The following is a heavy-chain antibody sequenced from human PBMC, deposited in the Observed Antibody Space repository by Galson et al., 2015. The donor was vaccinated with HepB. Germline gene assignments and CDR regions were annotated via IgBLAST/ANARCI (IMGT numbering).Heavy chain of an antibody. J-gene: IGHJ4*02. Sequence: SLRLSCAASGFTFSNYAMSWVRQAPGKGLEWVSGISGSGGSTQYIDSVKGRLTISRDNSKNTLSLQMNSLRAEDTAVYSCAKTSLFGDAHYFDYWGQGTLVTVSS. CDR3: AKTSLFGDAHYFDY. CDR1: GFTFSNYA. CDR2: ISGSGGST. D-gene: IGHD3-16*01. V-gene: IGHV3-23*01.